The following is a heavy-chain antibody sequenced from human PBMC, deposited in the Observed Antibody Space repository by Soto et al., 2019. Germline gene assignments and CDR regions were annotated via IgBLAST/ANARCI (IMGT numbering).Heavy chain of an antibody. D-gene: IGHD1-26*01. CDR2: IIPIFGTA. J-gene: IGHJ4*02. V-gene: IGHV1-69*13. Sequence: SVKVCCKASRGPFSSYAISLVRQAPGQGLEWMGGIIPIFGTANYAQKFQGRVTITADESTSTAYMELSSLRSEDTAVYYCATRSGSYLDYFDYWGQGTLVTVSS. CDR3: ATRSGSYLDYFDY. CDR1: RGPFSSYA.